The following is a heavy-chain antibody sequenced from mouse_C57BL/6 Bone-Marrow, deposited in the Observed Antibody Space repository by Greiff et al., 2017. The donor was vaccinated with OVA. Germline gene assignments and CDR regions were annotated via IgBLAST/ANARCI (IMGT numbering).Heavy chain of an antibody. D-gene: IGHD1-1*01. CDR2: IDPSDSYT. CDR3: ARHYYGSSPHDFDY. Sequence: QVQLQQPGAELVKPGASVKLSCKASGYTFTSYWMQWVKQRPGQGLEWIGEIDPSDSYTNYNQKFKGKATLTVDTSSSTAYMQLSSLTSEDSAVYYCARHYYGSSPHDFDYWGQGTTLTVSS. V-gene: IGHV1-50*01. J-gene: IGHJ2*01. CDR1: GYTFTSYW.